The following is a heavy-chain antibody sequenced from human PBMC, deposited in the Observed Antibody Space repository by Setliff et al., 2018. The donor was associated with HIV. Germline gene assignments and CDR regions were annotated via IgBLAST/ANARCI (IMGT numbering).Heavy chain of an antibody. CDR3: ARVSSTYWYSIFRNYYYHMDV. J-gene: IGHJ6*03. D-gene: IGHD2-8*02. CDR2: IYHSGST. Sequence: SETLSLTCAVSGYSISSGYYWGWIRQPPGKGLEWIGSIYHSGSTYYNPSLKSRVTISVDTSKNQFSLKLSSVTAADTAVYYCARVSSTYWYSIFRNYYYHMDVWGKGTTVTVSS. CDR1: GYSISSGYY. V-gene: IGHV4-38-2*01.